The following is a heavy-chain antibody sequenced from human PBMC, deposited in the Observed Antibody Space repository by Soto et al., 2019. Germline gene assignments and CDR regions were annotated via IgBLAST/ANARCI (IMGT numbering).Heavy chain of an antibody. J-gene: IGHJ5*02. CDR3: ARCTVDTIVTSGWCHYLDP. V-gene: IGHV3-23*01. CDR1: GFTFSSSA. D-gene: IGHD6-19*01. CDR2: VSGSGGTT. Sequence: EVQLLDSGGGLVQPGGSLRLSCAASGFTFSSSAMSWVRQAPGKGLEWVSAVSGSGGTTYYADSVRGRFTISRDNSKNTLYLQRNSPRAEDTAIYFCARCTVDTIVTSGWCHYLDPWGQGTLVTVSS.